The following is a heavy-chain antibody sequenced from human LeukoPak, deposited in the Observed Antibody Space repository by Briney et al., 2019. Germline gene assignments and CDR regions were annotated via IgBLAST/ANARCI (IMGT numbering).Heavy chain of an antibody. CDR2: ISTSSSTI. D-gene: IGHD5-12*01. CDR1: GFPLGIYS. J-gene: IGHJ4*02. CDR3: ARARPSMWIDY. Sequence: GGSLRLSCAASGFPLGIYSMNWVRQAPGKGLEWVSYISTSSSTIYYADSVKGRFTISRDSSKNTLYLQMNSLRPEDTAVYYCARARPSMWIDYWGQGTLVTVSS. V-gene: IGHV3-48*01.